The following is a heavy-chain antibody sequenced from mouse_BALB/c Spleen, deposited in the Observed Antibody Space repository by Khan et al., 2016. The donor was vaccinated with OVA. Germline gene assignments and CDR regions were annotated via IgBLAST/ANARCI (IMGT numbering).Heavy chain of an antibody. CDR3: ARRTTEYALDY. V-gene: IGHV1-4*01. CDR1: GYTFTSHS. Sequence: QVQLQQSGAELARPGASVKMSCKASGYTFTSHSMHWVKQRPGQGLEWIGYINPRGGYTHYNPKFNDKSTLTADISSSTAYMQLSSLTSEDTAVYYCARRTTEYALDYWGQGTSVTVSS. CDR2: INPRGGYT. J-gene: IGHJ4*01. D-gene: IGHD2-14*01.